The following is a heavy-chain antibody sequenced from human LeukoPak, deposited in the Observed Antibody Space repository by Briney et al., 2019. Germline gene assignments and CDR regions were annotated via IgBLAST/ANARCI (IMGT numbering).Heavy chain of an antibody. CDR2: ISYDGSNK. Sequence: GWAVTVSCLASVFTFRSYAIHGLRQPASKGGAGVAVISYDGSNKYYEYCVKSRFTISKDNSKNTLYLQMNSLRAEDTAVYYCARYLYSYGHFDAFDIWGQGTMVTVSS. CDR1: VFTFRSYA. CDR3: ARYLYSYGHFDAFDI. D-gene: IGHD5-18*01. V-gene: IGHV3-30*04. J-gene: IGHJ3*02.